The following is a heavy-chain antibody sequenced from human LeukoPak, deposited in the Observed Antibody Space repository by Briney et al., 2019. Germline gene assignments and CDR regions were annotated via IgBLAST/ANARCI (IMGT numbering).Heavy chain of an antibody. CDR1: GYTFTSYG. Sequence: ASVKVSCKASGYTFTSYGISWVRQAPGQGLEWMGIINPSGFATIYAPRFQGRVTMTRDTSTSTAYMELNSLRSEDTAVYYCARDLPTGFGSTAYWGQGTLVTVSS. D-gene: IGHD3-16*01. V-gene: IGHV1-46*01. J-gene: IGHJ4*02. CDR3: ARDLPTGFGSTAY. CDR2: INPSGFAT.